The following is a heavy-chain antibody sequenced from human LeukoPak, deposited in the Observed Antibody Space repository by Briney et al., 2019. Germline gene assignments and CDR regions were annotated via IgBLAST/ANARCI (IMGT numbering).Heavy chain of an antibody. V-gene: IGHV4-59*08. CDR2: IYYRGST. CDR1: GGSISSYY. CDR3: ARPKAAAGTVHDLDAFDV. J-gene: IGHJ3*01. D-gene: IGHD6-13*01. Sequence: PSETLSLTCSVSGGSISSYYWSWIRQPPGKGLEWIGYIYYRGSTKYNLSLKSRVTISIDTSKNQFSLKLTSVTTADTAMYYCARPKAAAGTVHDLDAFDVWGQGTMVTVSS.